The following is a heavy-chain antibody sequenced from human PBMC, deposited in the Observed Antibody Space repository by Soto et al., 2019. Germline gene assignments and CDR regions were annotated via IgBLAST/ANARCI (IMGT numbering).Heavy chain of an antibody. Sequence: GGSLRLSCAASGFTFSSYAMSWVRQAPGKGLEWVSAISGSGGSTYYADSVKGRFTISRDNSKNTLYLQMNSLRAEDTAVYYCAIDPLRGYDAFDIWGQGTMVTVSS. CDR2: ISGSGGST. V-gene: IGHV3-23*01. CDR1: GFTFSSYA. J-gene: IGHJ3*02. CDR3: AIDPLRGYDAFDI. D-gene: IGHD4-17*01.